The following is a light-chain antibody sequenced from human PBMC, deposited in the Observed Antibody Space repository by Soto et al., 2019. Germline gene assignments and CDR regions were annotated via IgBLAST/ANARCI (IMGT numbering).Light chain of an antibody. CDR3: SSYTSSSTYV. CDR1: SSEVGGYHY. V-gene: IGLV2-14*01. CDR2: DVS. Sequence: QSALTQPASVSGSPGQSITISCTGTSSEVGGYHYVSWYQQYPGKAPKVMIYDVSNRPSGVSNRFSGSKSGTTASLTISGLQAEDEADYYCSSYTSSSTYVFGTGTKVTVL. J-gene: IGLJ1*01.